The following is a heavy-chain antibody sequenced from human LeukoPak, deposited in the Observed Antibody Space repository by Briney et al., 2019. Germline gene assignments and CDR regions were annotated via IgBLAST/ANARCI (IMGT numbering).Heavy chain of an antibody. V-gene: IGHV4-59*01. D-gene: IGHD3-3*01. CDR1: GASISSYY. CDR2: IYYSGST. Sequence: PSETLSLTCTVSGASISSYYWSWIRQPPGKGLEWIGYIYYSGSTNYNPSLKSRVTISVDTSKNQFSLKLSPVTAADTAVYYCARGAYYDFWSVLNFDYWGQGTLVTVSS. J-gene: IGHJ4*02. CDR3: ARGAYYDFWSVLNFDY.